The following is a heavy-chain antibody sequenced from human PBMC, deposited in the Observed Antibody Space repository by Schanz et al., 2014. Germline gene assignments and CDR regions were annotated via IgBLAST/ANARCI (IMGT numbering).Heavy chain of an antibody. CDR1: GFTFSSYG. CDR3: VREGSSSPDCCYYNGMDV. D-gene: IGHD6-6*01. V-gene: IGHV3-21*02. CDR2: IGGSGGST. Sequence: LVESGGGVVQPGRSLRLSCAASGFTFSSYGMHWVRQVPGKGLEWVSGIGGSGGSTDYADSVKGRFTISRDNAKNSLHLQMNSLRAEDTAVYYCVREGSSSPDCCYYNGMDVWGQGTTVTVSS. J-gene: IGHJ6*02.